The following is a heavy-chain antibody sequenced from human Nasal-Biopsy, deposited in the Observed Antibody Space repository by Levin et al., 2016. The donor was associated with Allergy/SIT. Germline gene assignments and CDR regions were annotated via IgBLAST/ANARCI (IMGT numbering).Heavy chain of an antibody. V-gene: IGHV4-39*01. Sequence: SETLSLTCTVSGGSIFVTTYYWGWIRQPPGKGLEWIGNVYYSGSTYYNPSLESRVTISVDTSKYQFSLKLSSVTAADTAVYYCARTFYYDTSGYPAFDIWGQGTMVTVSS. CDR1: GGSIFVTTYY. D-gene: IGHD3-22*01. CDR3: ARTFYYDTSGYPAFDI. CDR2: VYYSGST. J-gene: IGHJ3*02.